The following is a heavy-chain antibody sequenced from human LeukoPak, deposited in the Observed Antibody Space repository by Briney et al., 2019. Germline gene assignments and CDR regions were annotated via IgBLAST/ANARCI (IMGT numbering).Heavy chain of an antibody. CDR2: IIPILGIT. J-gene: IGHJ4*02. CDR1: GGTFSSYA. D-gene: IGHD3-16*01. CDR3: ARDPSGGYVPYFDY. Sequence: GASVKVSCKASGGTFSSYAISWVRKAPGQGLEWMGRIIPILGITNYAQKFQGRVTITADKSTSTAYMELSSLRSDDTAVYYCARDPSGGYVPYFDYWGQGTLVTVSS. V-gene: IGHV1-69*04.